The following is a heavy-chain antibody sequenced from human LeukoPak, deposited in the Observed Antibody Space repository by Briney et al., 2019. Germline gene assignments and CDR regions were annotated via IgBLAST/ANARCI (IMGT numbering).Heavy chain of an antibody. CDR3: AREGGYSYGDAPLHFDY. CDR1: GGSISSYY. D-gene: IGHD5-18*01. J-gene: IGHJ4*02. Sequence: PSETLSLTCTVSGGSISSYYWGWIRQPAGKGLEWIGRMSTSGSTNYNPSLKSRVTISVDTSKNQFSLKLSSVTAADTAVYYCAREGGYSYGDAPLHFDYWGQGTLVTVSS. V-gene: IGHV4-4*07. CDR2: MSTSGST.